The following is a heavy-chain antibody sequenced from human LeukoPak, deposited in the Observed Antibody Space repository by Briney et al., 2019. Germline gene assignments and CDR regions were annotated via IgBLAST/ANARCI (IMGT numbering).Heavy chain of an antibody. D-gene: IGHD3-10*01. CDR2: ISGSGGST. Sequence: PGGSLRLSCAASGFTFSSYAMSWVRQAPGKGLEWVSAISGSGGSTYYADSVKGRFTISRDNSKNTLYLQMNSLRAEDTAVYYCARDGSYGSGSYYAYWYFDLWGRGTLVTVSS. J-gene: IGHJ2*01. CDR3: ARDGSYGSGSYYAYWYFDL. CDR1: GFTFSSYA. V-gene: IGHV3-23*01.